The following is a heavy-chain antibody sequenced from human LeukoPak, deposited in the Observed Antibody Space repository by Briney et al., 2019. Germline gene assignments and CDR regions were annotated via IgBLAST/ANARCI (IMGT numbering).Heavy chain of an antibody. CDR1: GFTFSDYY. V-gene: IGHV3-11*01. Sequence: PGGSLSLTCAASGFTFSDYYMSWIRQAPGKGLEWVSYISSSGSTIYYADSVKGRFTISRDNAKNSLFLQMNSLRAEDTAVYYCARVSPRLDFWSGKYYYYYYYLDVWGKGTTVTVSS. CDR2: ISSSGSTI. D-gene: IGHD3-3*01. J-gene: IGHJ6*03. CDR3: ARVSPRLDFWSGKYYYYYYYLDV.